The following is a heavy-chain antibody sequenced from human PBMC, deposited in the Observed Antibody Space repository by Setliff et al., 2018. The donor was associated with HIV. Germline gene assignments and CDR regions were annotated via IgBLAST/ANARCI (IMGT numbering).Heavy chain of an antibody. CDR2: MNQSGTT. V-gene: IGHV4-39*07. D-gene: IGHD2-21*02. Sequence: PSGTLSLTCTVTGGSISSGGFYWTWVRQTPGKGLAWIGEMNQSGTTNYNPSLKSRVTMSIDTSERQFSLKLTSVTAADTAVYYCVRWYYCVSGACYRADYWGQGTMVTVSS. CDR3: VRWYYCVSGACYRADY. J-gene: IGHJ4*02. CDR1: GGSISSGGFY.